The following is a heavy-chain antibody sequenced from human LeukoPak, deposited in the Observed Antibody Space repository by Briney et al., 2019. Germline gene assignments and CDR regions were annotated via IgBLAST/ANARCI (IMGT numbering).Heavy chain of an antibody. CDR1: GFTFSSYA. CDR2: ISPSSGT. CDR3: ARPQSSSGYYWPFDD. V-gene: IGHV3-23*01. J-gene: IGHJ4*02. Sequence: GGSLRLSCAASGFTFSSYARRWVRQAPGKGLEWVSAISPSSGTFYADSVKGRFTISRDNSKNTLYLQMNSLRAEDTAVYYCARPQSSSGYYWPFDDWGQGTLVTVSS. D-gene: IGHD3-22*01.